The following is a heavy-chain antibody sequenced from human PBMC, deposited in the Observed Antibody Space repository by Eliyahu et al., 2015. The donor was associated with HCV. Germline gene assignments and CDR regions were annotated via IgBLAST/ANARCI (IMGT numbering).Heavy chain of an antibody. V-gene: IGHV3-30*18. CDR2: ISYDGSNK. CDR1: GFTFXXXG. D-gene: IGHD5-24*01. Sequence: QVQLVESGGGVVQPGRSLXLSCAASGFTFXXXGMHWVRQAPGKGLEWVAVISYDGSNKYYADSVKGRFTISRDNSKNTLYLQMNSLRAEDTAVYYCAKDLWSRDGYNWGPFDYWGQGTLVTVSS. CDR3: AKDLWSRDGYNWGPFDY. J-gene: IGHJ4*02.